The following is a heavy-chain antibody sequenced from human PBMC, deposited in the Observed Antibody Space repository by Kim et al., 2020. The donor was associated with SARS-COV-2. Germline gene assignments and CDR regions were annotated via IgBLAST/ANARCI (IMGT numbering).Heavy chain of an antibody. J-gene: IGHJ4*02. CDR1: GFTFSDYY. CDR3: ARSMIDHQGGIVVVAAAIYPPDY. Sequence: GGSLRLSCAASGFTFSDYYMSWIRQAPGKGLEWVSYISSSSSYTNYADSVKGRFTISRDNAKNSLYLQMNSLRAEDTAVYYCARSMIDHQGGIVVVAAAIYPPDYWGQGTLVTVSS. D-gene: IGHD2-2*01. V-gene: IGHV3-11*03. CDR2: ISSSSSYT.